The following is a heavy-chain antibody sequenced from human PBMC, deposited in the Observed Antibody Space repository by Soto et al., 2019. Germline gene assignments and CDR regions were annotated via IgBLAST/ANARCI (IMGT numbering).Heavy chain of an antibody. CDR3: GRDRGVDLKAFDI. V-gene: IGHV3-21*01. Sequence: EVQLVESGGGLVKPGGSLRLSCAASGFTFSTYSMNWVRQAPGKGLEWVSSISSSSSYIYYADSVKGRFTISRDNAKNSLYLEMNSLRAEDTAVYYCGRDRGVDLKAFDIWGQGTMVTVSS. D-gene: IGHD3-10*01. CDR2: ISSSSSYI. CDR1: GFTFSTYS. J-gene: IGHJ3*02.